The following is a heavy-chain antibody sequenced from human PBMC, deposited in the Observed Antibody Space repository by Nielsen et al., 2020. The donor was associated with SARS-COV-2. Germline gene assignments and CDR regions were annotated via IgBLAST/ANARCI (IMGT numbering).Heavy chain of an antibody. D-gene: IGHD1-26*01. V-gene: IGHV3-30-3*01. CDR3: ARASGSYFDAFDY. CDR1: GFTFSSYA. Sequence: GESLRLSCAASGFTFSSYAMHWVRQAPGKGLEWVAVISYDGSNKYYADSVKGRFTISRDNSKNTLYLQMNSLRAEDTAVYYCARASGSYFDAFDYWGQGTLVTVSS. J-gene: IGHJ4*02. CDR2: ISYDGSNK.